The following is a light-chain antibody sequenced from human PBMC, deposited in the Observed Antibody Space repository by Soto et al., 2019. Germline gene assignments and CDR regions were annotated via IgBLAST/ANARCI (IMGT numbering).Light chain of an antibody. J-gene: IGLJ3*02. CDR1: NIGGKS. CDR3: CSYAGSNTWV. Sequence: SYELTQPPSVSVAPGQTARITCGENNIGGKSVHWYQQKPGQAPVLVVHDDSDRPSGIPERFSGSKSGITASLTISGLQAEDEADYYCCSYAGSNTWVFGGGTKLTVL. V-gene: IGLV3-21*02. CDR2: DDS.